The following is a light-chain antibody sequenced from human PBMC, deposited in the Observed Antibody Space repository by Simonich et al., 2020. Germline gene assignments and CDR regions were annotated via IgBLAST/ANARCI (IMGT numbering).Light chain of an antibody. Sequence: QSALTQPASVSGSPGPSITISCTGTSSDVGCYNYVSWYQQHPGKAPKLMIYDVSKRPSWVSNRFSGSKSGNTASLTISGLQAEDEADYYCSSYAGSNNLRVFGGGTKLTVL. CDR2: DVS. V-gene: IGLV2-14*01. CDR1: SSDVGCYNY. J-gene: IGLJ3*02. CDR3: SSYAGSNNLRV.